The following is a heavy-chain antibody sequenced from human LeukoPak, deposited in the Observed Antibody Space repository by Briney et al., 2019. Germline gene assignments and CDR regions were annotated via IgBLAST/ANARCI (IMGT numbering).Heavy chain of an antibody. J-gene: IGHJ5*02. V-gene: IGHV4-39*01. CDR1: GGSISSSSFY. CDR3: ARAALDNWSDP. CDR2: IHYSGST. Sequence: ASETLSLTCTVSGGSISSSSFYWGWIRQPPGKGLEWIGNIHYSGSTNYNPSLRSRITISVDTSKNQFSLKLSSVTAADTAVYYCARAALDNWSDPWGQGTLVTVSS.